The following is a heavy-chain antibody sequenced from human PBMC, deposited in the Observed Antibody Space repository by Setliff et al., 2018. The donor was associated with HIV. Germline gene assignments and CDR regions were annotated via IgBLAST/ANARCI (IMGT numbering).Heavy chain of an antibody. Sequence: PSETLSLTCTVSGGSISSGDYYWSWIRQHPGKGLEWIGYINYSGNTYYNPSLRSRLNISVDTSKNQFSLNLNSVTATDTAVYYCARSNTSKSIDFWGQGTLVTVSS. V-gene: IGHV4-31*03. J-gene: IGHJ4*02. CDR1: GGSISSGDYY. CDR3: ARSNTSKSIDF. CDR2: INYSGNT.